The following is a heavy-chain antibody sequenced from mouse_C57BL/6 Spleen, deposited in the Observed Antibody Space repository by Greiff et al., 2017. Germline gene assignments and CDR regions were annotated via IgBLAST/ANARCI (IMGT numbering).Heavy chain of an antibody. CDR1: GFTFSDYY. D-gene: IGHD2-3*01. CDR2: INYDGSST. V-gene: IGHV5-16*01. J-gene: IGHJ4*01. CDR3: ARERDDGYDYYAMDY. Sequence: EVQLVESEGGLVQPGSSMKLSCTASGFTFSDYYMAWVRQVPEKGLEWVANINYDGSSTYYLDSLKSRFIISRDNAKNILYLQMSSLKSEDTATYYCARERDDGYDYYAMDYWGQGTSVTVSS.